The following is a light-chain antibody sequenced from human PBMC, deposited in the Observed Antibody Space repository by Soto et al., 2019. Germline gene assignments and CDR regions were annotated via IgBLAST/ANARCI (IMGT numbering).Light chain of an antibody. CDR1: QSVSSY. J-gene: IGKJ2*01. CDR2: DAS. V-gene: IGKV3-11*01. Sequence: EIVLTQSPATLSLSPGERATLSCRASQSVSSYLAWYQQKPGQAPRLLIYDASNRATGIPARFSGSGSGTYFILTISSLEPEDFAVHYCQQRSNWPPYTFGQGAKLEIK. CDR3: QQRSNWPPYT.